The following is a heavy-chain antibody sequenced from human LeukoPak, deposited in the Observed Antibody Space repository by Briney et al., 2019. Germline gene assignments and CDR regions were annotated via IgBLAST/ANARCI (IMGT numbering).Heavy chain of an antibody. J-gene: IGHJ5*02. Sequence: PSETLSLTCTVSGGSISSSSYYWGWIRQPPGKGLEWIGSIYYSGSTYYNPSLKSRVTISVDTSKNQFSLKLSSVTAADTAVYYCARRGSEYSSPWGQGTLVTVSS. CDR2: IYYSGST. V-gene: IGHV4-39*01. CDR1: GGSISSSSYY. CDR3: ARRGSEYSSP. D-gene: IGHD6-6*01.